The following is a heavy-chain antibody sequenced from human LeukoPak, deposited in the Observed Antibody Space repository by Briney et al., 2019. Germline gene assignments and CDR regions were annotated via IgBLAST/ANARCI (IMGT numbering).Heavy chain of an antibody. CDR2: INEDETER. D-gene: IGHD3-3*01. CDR3: ARARPATYNVFADL. CDR1: GFTFRNYW. J-gene: IGHJ4*02. V-gene: IGHV3-7*01. Sequence: PGGSLRLSCVASGFTFRNYWMSWLRQTPGKGLEWVAHINEDETERYYVASVEGRFTFSRDNAKNSLYLQMNGLRAEDSAVFYCARARPATYNVFADLWGQGTLVSVSS.